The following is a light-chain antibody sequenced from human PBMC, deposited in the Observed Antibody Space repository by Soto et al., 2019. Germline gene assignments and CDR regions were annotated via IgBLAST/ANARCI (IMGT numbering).Light chain of an antibody. V-gene: IGLV2-14*01. J-gene: IGLJ1*01. CDR2: DVS. CDR3: SSYTSSSTLHYV. CDR1: SSDVGGYNY. Sequence: QSALTQPASVSGSPGQSITISCTGTSSDVGGYNYVSWYQQHPGKAPKLMIYDVSNRPSVVSNRFSGSKSGNTASLTISGLQAEDDADYYCSSYTSSSTLHYVFGTGTKVTVL.